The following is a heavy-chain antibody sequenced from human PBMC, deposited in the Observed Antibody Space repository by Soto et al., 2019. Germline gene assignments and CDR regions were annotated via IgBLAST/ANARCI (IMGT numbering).Heavy chain of an antibody. CDR3: ARDGGYTLTTTYYYHGMDV. CDR2: IWYDGSNT. V-gene: IGHV3-33*01. CDR1: GFTFSSYG. Sequence: QVQLVESGGGVVQPGKSLRLSCKASGFTFSSYGMHWVRQAPGKGLEWVAVIWYDGSNTFHADSVRGRFTISRDTSKNTLNRHTNNLRADDTAVYYCARDGGYTLTTTYYYHGMDVWGRGTTVTVSS. D-gene: IGHD3-22*01. J-gene: IGHJ6*02.